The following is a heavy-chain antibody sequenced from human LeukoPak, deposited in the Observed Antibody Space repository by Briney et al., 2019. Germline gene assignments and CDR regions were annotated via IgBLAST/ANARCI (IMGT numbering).Heavy chain of an antibody. CDR3: ARLHIAATVDAFDI. CDR2: IYSSGST. J-gene: IGHJ3*02. CDR1: GGSISSYY. D-gene: IGHD6-13*01. Sequence: SETLSLTCTVSGGSISSYYWSWIRQPPGKGLEWIGYIYSSGSTNYNPSLKSRVTISVDTSKNQFPLKLSSVTAADTAVYYCARLHIAATVDAFDIWGQGTMVTVSS. V-gene: IGHV4-59*01.